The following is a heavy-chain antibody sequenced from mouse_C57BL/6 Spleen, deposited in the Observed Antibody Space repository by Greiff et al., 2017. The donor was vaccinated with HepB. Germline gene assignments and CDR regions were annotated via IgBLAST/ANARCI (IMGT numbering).Heavy chain of an antibody. CDR3: ARYYYDYYYAMDY. CDR2: INPYNGGT. V-gene: IGHV1-19*01. D-gene: IGHD1-1*01. J-gene: IGHJ4*01. CDR1: GYTFTDYY. Sequence: VQLQQSGPVLVKPGASVKMSCKASGYTFTDYYMNWVKQSHGKSLEWIGVINPYNGGTSYNQKFKGKATLTVDKSSSTAYMELNSLTSEDSAVYYCARYYYDYYYAMDYWGQGTSVTVSS.